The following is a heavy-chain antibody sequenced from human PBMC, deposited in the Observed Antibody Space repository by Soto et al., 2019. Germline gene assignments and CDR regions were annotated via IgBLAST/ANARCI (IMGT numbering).Heavy chain of an antibody. CDR3: ARQDGGEDIVVVPAIH. Sequence: SETLSLTCTASGGSISSSSYYWGWIRQPPGKGLEWIGSIYYSGSTYYNPSLKSRVTISVDTSKNQFSLKLSSVTAADTAVYYCARQDGGEDIVVVPAIHWGQGTLVTVSS. CDR2: IYYSGST. J-gene: IGHJ4*02. D-gene: IGHD2-2*01. V-gene: IGHV4-39*01. CDR1: GGSISSSSYY.